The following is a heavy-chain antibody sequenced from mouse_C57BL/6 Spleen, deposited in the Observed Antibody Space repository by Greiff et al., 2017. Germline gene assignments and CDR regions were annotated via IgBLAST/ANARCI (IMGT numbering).Heavy chain of an antibody. Sequence: VMLVESGPELVKPGASVKISCKASGYSFTSYYIHWVKQRPGQGLEWIGWIYPGSGNTKYNEKFKGKATLTADTSSSTAYMQLSSLTSEDSAVYYCARPDWGRYFDVWGTGTTVTVSS. D-gene: IGHD4-1*01. V-gene: IGHV1-66*01. CDR3: ARPDWGRYFDV. J-gene: IGHJ1*03. CDR2: IYPGSGNT. CDR1: GYSFTSYY.